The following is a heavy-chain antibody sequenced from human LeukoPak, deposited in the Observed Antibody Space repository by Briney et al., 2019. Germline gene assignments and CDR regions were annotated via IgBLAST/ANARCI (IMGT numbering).Heavy chain of an antibody. CDR3: AKGVGIEGAGHFDP. D-gene: IGHD6-13*01. CDR1: GFTFRSYA. CDR2: ISGSGYST. Sequence: GGSLRLSCAASGFTFRSYAMTWVRQAPGKGLEWVSSISGSGYSTYYADSVKGRFTISRDNSKNTLYLQMNSLRGKDTAVYYCAKGVGIEGAGHFDPWGQGTVVTVSS. V-gene: IGHV3-23*01. J-gene: IGHJ5*02.